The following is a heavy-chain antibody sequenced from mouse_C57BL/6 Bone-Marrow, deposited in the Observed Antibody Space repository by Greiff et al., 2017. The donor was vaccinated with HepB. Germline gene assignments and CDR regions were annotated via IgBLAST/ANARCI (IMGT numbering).Heavy chain of an antibody. J-gene: IGHJ4*01. V-gene: IGHV1-26*01. D-gene: IGHD1-1*01. CDR1: GYTFTDYY. Sequence: EVQLQQSGPELVKPGASVKISCKASGYTFTDYYMNWVKQSHGKSLEWIGDINPNNGGTSYNQKFKGKATLTVDKSSSTAYMELRSLTSEDSAVYYCAREDYYGFYAMDYWGQGTSVTVSS. CDR3: AREDYYGFYAMDY. CDR2: INPNNGGT.